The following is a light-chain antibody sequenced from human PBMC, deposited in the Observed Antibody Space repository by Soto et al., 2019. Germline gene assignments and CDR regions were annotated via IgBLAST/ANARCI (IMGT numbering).Light chain of an antibody. V-gene: IGLV2-14*03. CDR1: SNDVCGYNY. CDR3: SSYTSSSTLV. J-gene: IGLJ1*01. Sequence: QSALTQPASVSGSPGQSITISCTGTSNDVCGYNYVSWYQHHPDKAPKLMIYDGSHRPSGISNRFSCSKSGNTASLTISGLQAEDEADYYCSSYTSSSTLVFGTGTKLTVL. CDR2: DGS.